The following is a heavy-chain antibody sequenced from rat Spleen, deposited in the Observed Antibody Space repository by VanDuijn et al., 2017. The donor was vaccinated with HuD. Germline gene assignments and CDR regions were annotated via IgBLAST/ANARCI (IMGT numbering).Heavy chain of an antibody. V-gene: IGHV5-29*01. CDR3: TTGGAGAY. D-gene: IGHD1-1*01. J-gene: IGHJ2*01. CDR2: ISYDGTTT. Sequence: EVQLVESGGGLVQPGRSLKLSCAASGFTFNNYGMAWVRQAPTKGLEWVASISYDGTTTYYRDSVKGRFTISRDNAKSTLYLQMDSLRSEDTATYYCTTGGAGAYWGQGVMVTVSS. CDR1: GFTFNNYG.